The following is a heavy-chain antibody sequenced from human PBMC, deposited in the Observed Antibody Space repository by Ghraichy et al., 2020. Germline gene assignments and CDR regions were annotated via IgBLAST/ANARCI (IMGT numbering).Heavy chain of an antibody. J-gene: IGHJ4*02. V-gene: IGHV3-15*01. D-gene: IGHD2-15*01. CDR1: GFTFSNAW. CDR2: IKSKTDGGTT. Sequence: GGSLRLSCAASGFTFSNAWMSWVRQAPGKGLEWVGRIKSKTDGGTTDYAAPVKGRFTISRDDSKNTLYLQMNSLKTEDTAVYYCTTDVLGYCSGGSCYVQSYWGQGTLVTVSS. CDR3: TTDVLGYCSGGSCYVQSY.